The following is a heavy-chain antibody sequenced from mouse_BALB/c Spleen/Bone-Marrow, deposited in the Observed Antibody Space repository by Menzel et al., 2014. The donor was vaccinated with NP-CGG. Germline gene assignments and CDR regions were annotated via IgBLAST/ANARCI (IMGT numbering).Heavy chain of an antibody. J-gene: IGHJ4*01. CDR2: IDPANGNT. CDR3: ARAYYNGRSYYVMDY. CDR1: GFNIKDTY. D-gene: IGHD1-1*01. Sequence: EVQLQQSGTELVKPGASVKLSCTASGFNIKDTYMHWVKQRPEQGLEWIGRIDPANGNTRYDPKFQGKATITADTSSNTAYLQLTSLTSEDTAVYYCARAYYNGRSYYVMDYWGQGTSVTVSS. V-gene: IGHV14-3*02.